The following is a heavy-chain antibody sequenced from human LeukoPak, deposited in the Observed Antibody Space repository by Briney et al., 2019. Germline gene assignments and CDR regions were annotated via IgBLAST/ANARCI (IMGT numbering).Heavy chain of an antibody. D-gene: IGHD6-13*01. CDR3: AKESVGSSWYGY. Sequence: GGSLRLSCAASGFTFSTYAMSWVRQVPGKGLEWVSAISGSGGSTYYADSVKGRFTISRDNSKNTLYLQMNSLRAEDTAVYYCAKESVGSSWYGYWGQGTLVTVSS. CDR1: GFTFSTYA. CDR2: ISGSGGST. J-gene: IGHJ4*02. V-gene: IGHV3-23*01.